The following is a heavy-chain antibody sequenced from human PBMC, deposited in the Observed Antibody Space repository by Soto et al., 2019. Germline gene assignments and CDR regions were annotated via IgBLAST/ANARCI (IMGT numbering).Heavy chain of an antibody. CDR3: ARHKSVVGATDSDYFDY. D-gene: IGHD1-26*01. J-gene: IGHJ4*02. CDR1: GGSISSSSYY. V-gene: IGHV4-39*01. Sequence: SETLSLTCTVSGGSISSSSYYWGWIRQPPGKGLEWIGSIYYSGSTYYNPSLKSRVTISVDTSKNQFSLKLSSVTAADTGVYYCARHKSVVGATDSDYFDYWGQGTLVTVSS. CDR2: IYYSGST.